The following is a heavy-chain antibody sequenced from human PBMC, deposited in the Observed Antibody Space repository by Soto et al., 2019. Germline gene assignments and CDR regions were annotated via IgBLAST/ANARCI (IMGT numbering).Heavy chain of an antibody. CDR1: GFTFSIYD. D-gene: IGHD3-3*01. Sequence: GGSLRLSCAASGFTFSIYDMDWVRQAPGKGLEWVSVFSGGGSSTYYADSVKGRFTISRDNSKNTLYLQMNSLRAEDTAVYYCAKALSLYDFWSGPDVWGQGTTVTVSS. CDR3: AKALSLYDFWSGPDV. CDR2: FSGGGSST. J-gene: IGHJ6*02. V-gene: IGHV3-23*01.